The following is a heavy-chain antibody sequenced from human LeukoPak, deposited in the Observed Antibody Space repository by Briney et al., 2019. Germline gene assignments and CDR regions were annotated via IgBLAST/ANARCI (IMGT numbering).Heavy chain of an antibody. CDR3: TRDGLYYYDSSGYRYFDY. CDR2: IKQDGSEK. Sequence: GGSLRLSCAASGFTFSSYWMSWVRQAPRKGLEWVANIKQDGSEKKYVDSVKGRFTISRDNAKNSLYLQMNSLRAEETAVYFCTRDGLYYYDSSGYRYFDYWGQGTLVTVSS. D-gene: IGHD3-22*01. V-gene: IGHV3-7*01. CDR1: GFTFSSYW. J-gene: IGHJ4*02.